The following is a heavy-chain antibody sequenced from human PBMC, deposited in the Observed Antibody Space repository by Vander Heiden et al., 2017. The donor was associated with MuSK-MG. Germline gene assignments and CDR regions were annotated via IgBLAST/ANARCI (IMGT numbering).Heavy chain of an antibody. D-gene: IGHD3-16*01. CDR2: ISVNNGNT. CDR3: ARDPWGGAFDI. J-gene: IGHJ3*02. Sequence: QVQLVQSGAEVKKPGASVKVSCKASGYTFTSYGISWVRQAPGQGLEWMGWISVNNGNTNHEQKLQGRLTMTTDTSTSTAYMELRSLRFDDTALYYCARDPWGGAFDIWGQGTMVTVSS. V-gene: IGHV1-18*01. CDR1: GYTFTSYG.